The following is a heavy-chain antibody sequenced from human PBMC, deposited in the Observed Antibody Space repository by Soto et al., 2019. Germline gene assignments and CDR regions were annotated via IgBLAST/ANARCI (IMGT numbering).Heavy chain of an antibody. Sequence: GESLKISCKGSGYIFTDHCIVWVRQMAGKGLEWVGIICPGYSNIIYSPSVQGQVTISADMSISTAYLQWSSLKASDTAIYYCARSPYALGYCSGGSCSDYFXYWGQGTLVTVSS. V-gene: IGHV5-51*01. D-gene: IGHD2-15*01. CDR1: GYIFTDHC. CDR3: ARSPYALGYCSGGSCSDYFXY. CDR2: ICPGYSNI. J-gene: IGHJ4*02.